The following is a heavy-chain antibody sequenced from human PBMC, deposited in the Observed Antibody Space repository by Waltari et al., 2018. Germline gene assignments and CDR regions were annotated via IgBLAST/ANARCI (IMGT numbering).Heavy chain of an antibody. Sequence: EVQLVESGGGWIQHGGSLRLSGAASGFTVSSNYMNWVHQAPGKGLEGVSVLYSGGITYYADAVKGRFTISRDNSKNTLYLQMNSLRAEDTAVYYCARDGNYSTFDYWGQGTLVTVSS. V-gene: IGHV3-53*02. CDR3: ARDGNYSTFDY. D-gene: IGHD1-7*01. J-gene: IGHJ4*02. CDR1: GFTVSSNY. CDR2: LYSGGIT.